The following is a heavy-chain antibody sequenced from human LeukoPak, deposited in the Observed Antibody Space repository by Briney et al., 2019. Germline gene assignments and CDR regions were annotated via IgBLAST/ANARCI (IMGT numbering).Heavy chain of an antibody. D-gene: IGHD3/OR15-3a*01. CDR2: IYYSGNT. CDR3: ARQTGSGLFILP. Sequence: SETLSLTCTVSGGSISSSSYYWGWIRQPPGKGLERIGSIYYSGNTYYNASLKSQVSISIDTSKNQFSLRLTSVTAADTAVYYCARQTGSGLFILPGGQGTLVTVSS. CDR1: GGSISSSSYY. V-gene: IGHV4-39*01. J-gene: IGHJ4*02.